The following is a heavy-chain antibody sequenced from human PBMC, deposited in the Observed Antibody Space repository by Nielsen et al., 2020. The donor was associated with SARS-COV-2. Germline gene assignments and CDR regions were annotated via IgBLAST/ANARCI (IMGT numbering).Heavy chain of an antibody. J-gene: IGHJ4*02. CDR3: ARGGGVTHYFDF. D-gene: IGHD4-23*01. V-gene: IGHV3-21*01. CDR2: VSGSSYFT. Sequence: GESLKISCEASGFTFSSYSLNWVRQAPGKGLEWVSFVSGSSYFTHYADSVRGRFTVSRDNARNTLYLQMHSLKPEDTAVYFCARGGGVTHYFDFWGQGARVTVSS. CDR1: GFTFSSYS.